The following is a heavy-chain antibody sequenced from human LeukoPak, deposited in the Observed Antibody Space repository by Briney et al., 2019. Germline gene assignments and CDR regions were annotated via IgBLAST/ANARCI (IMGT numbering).Heavy chain of an antibody. CDR2: IWYDGSNK. V-gene: IGHV3-30*02. CDR1: GYTFSSHG. Sequence: GGSLRLSCAASGYTFSSHGIHWVRQAPGKGLEWVSVIWYDGSNKYYADSVKGRFTISRDNSKNTLYLQMNSLRAEDTAVYYCAKDRGYSYGYFDYWGQGTLVTVSS. CDR3: AKDRGYSYGYFDY. J-gene: IGHJ4*02. D-gene: IGHD5-18*01.